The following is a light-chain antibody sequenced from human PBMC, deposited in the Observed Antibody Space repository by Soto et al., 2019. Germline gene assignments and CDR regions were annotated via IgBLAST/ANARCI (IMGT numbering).Light chain of an antibody. CDR2: TNN. Sequence: QSALTQPPSACATPGQRVTISCSGSNSNIGTNTVNWYQQLPGTAPRLLIYTNNQRPSGVPQRFSGSKTGTSASLAIGGLQSEDGADYYCAAWDDSLGAYVFGTGTKVTVL. CDR1: NSNIGTNT. V-gene: IGLV1-44*01. CDR3: AAWDDSLGAYV. J-gene: IGLJ1*01.